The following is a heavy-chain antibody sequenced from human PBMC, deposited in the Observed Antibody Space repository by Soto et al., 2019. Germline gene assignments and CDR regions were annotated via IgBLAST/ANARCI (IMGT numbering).Heavy chain of an antibody. CDR3: ARSTSGYYYDSSGYEMSVNWFDP. CDR1: VASISRSDS. V-gene: IGHV4-4*02. D-gene: IGHD3-22*01. CDR2: IYHSGST. J-gene: IGHJ5*02. Sequence: SETLSIACVFFVASISRSDSPGCVCPPPGMRLLWIGEIYHSGSTNSNPSLKSRVTISVDKSKNQFSLKLSSVTAADTAVYYCARSTSGYYYDSSGYEMSVNWFDPWGQGNLVT.